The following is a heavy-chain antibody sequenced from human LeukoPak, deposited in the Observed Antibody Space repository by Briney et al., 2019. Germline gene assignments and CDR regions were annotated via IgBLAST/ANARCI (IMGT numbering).Heavy chain of an antibody. Sequence: SETLSLTCAVSGFSISRGYYWGCIRQPPGKGLDWVWTIYHSGTTYYNPSLQSRVTISVDTSKNQFSLKMRSVTAADTAVYYCAREGPVRRRGLSAAFDIWGHGKLVTVSS. CDR1: GFSISRGYY. CDR3: AREGPVRRRGLSAAFDI. J-gene: IGHJ3*02. V-gene: IGHV4-38-2*02. D-gene: IGHD4-17*01. CDR2: IYHSGTT.